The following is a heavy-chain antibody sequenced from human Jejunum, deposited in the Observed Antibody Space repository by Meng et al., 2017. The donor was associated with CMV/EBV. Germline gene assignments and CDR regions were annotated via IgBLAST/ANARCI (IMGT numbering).Heavy chain of an antibody. D-gene: IGHD2-2*02. V-gene: IGHV3-30*04. CDR2: ISFLGQER. CDR1: FTVSSSA. Sequence: FTVSSSAIHWVRQAPGQGLEWVAVISFLGQERNYADSVKGRFTILSDDYNNTVYLQMNSLTVEDTAVYYCARDVYCSGTSCFTNWFDPWGQGTLVTVSS. J-gene: IGHJ5*02. CDR3: ARDVYCSGTSCFTNWFDP.